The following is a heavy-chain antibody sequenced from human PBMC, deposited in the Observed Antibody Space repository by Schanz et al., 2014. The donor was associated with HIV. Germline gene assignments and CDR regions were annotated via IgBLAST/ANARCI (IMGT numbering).Heavy chain of an antibody. CDR2: IKTSGGTT. J-gene: IGHJ4*02. Sequence: QVQLVQSGAEVKKPGSSVKVSCKASGGTFSSSAISWVRQAPGQGLEWLGMIKTSGGTTTYAQKFQGRATITADESTSTAYMELSSLRSEDTAVYYCARDSPVAAGTLDYWGQGTLVTVSS. D-gene: IGHD6-13*01. V-gene: IGHV1-69*18. CDR3: ARDSPVAAGTLDY. CDR1: GGTFSSSA.